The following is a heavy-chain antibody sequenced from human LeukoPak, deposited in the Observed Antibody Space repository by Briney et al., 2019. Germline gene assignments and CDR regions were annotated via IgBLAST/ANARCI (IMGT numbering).Heavy chain of an antibody. CDR3: ARDGMGYCSGGSCRPAEYFQH. CDR1: GGTFSSYA. CDR2: IIPIFGIA. Sequence: ASVKVSCKASGGTFSSYAISWVRQAPGQGLEWMGRIIPIFGIANYAQKFQGRVTITTDKSTSTAYVELSSLRSEDTAVYYCARDGMGYCSGGSCRPAEYFQHWGQGTLVTVSS. V-gene: IGHV1-69*04. D-gene: IGHD2-15*01. J-gene: IGHJ1*01.